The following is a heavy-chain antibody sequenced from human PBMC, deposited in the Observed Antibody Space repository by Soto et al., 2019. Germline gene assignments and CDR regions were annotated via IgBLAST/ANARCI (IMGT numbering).Heavy chain of an antibody. V-gene: IGHV1-18*01. J-gene: IGHJ6*02. Sequence: VKVSCKASGYTFIRYGITWVRQAPGQGFEWMGWISPYDDSTIYAQKLQGRVTITADESTSTAYLELRSLRSEDTAVYYCARDKDRPQLGGNYYYIVDVWGQGTTVTVSS. CDR3: ARDKDRPQLGGNYYYIVDV. CDR1: GYTFIRYG. D-gene: IGHD3-3*02. CDR2: ISPYDDST.